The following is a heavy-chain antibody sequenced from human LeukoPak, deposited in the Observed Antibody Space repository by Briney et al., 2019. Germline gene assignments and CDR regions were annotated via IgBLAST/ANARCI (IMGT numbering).Heavy chain of an antibody. J-gene: IGHJ4*02. Sequence: ASVKVSCKASGYTFNGYYMHWVRQAPGQGLEWMGWINPNSGGTNYAQKFQGRVTMTRDTSISTAYMELSRLRSDDTAVYYCATLGVTTLGRFDYWGQGTLVTVSS. D-gene: IGHD4-23*01. CDR1: GYTFNGYY. CDR3: ATLGVTTLGRFDY. V-gene: IGHV1-2*02. CDR2: INPNSGGT.